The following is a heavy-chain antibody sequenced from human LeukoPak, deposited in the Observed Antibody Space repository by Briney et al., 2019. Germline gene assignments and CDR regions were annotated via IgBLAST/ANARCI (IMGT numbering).Heavy chain of an antibody. V-gene: IGHV1-18*01. J-gene: IGHJ2*01. CDR2: ISAYNGNT. D-gene: IGHD3-22*01. CDR3: ARDLREYHYDSSGQHYWYFDI. Sequence: ASVKVSCKTSDYTFSNYGISWVRQAPGQGLEWMGWISAYNGNTNYAQKFQGRVTMSTDTSTATGYMELRNLRSDDTAVYYCARDLREYHYDSSGQHYWYFDIWGRGTLVTVSS. CDR1: DYTFSNYG.